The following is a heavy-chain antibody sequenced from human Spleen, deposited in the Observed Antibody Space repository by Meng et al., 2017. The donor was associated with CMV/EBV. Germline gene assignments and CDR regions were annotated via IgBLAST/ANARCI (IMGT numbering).Heavy chain of an antibody. CDR3: ARDVDRSWYYDY. Sequence: EVQLVESGGXLVKPGXSLRLSCAASGFTFSSYSMNWVRQAPGKGLEWVSSISSSSSYIYYADSVKGRFTISRDNAKNFLYLQMNSLRAEDTAVYYCARDVDRSWYYDYWGQGTLGTVSS. CDR2: ISSSSSYI. J-gene: IGHJ4*02. D-gene: IGHD3-9*01. V-gene: IGHV3-21*02. CDR1: GFTFSSYS.